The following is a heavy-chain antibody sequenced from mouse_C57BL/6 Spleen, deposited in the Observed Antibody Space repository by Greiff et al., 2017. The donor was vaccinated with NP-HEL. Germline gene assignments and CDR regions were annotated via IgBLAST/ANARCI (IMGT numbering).Heavy chain of an antibody. Sequence: VQLKESGPELVKPGASVKISCKASGYSFTDYNMNWVKQSNGKSLEWIGVINPNYGTTSYNQKFKGKATLTVDQSSSTAYMQLNSLTSEDSAVYYCARNLFYDYDEGYYYAMDYWGQGTSVTVSS. J-gene: IGHJ4*01. V-gene: IGHV1-39*01. CDR3: ARNLFYDYDEGYYYAMDY. D-gene: IGHD2-4*01. CDR1: GYSFTDYN. CDR2: INPNYGTT.